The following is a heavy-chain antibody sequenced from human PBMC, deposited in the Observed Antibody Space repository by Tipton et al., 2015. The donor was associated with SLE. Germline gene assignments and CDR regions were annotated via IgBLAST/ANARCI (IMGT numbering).Heavy chain of an antibody. D-gene: IGHD2-2*01. CDR1: GGSISSHY. CDR3: ARGDCSSTSCSNYYYYYGMDV. Sequence: TLSLTCTVSGGSISSHYWSWIRQPPGKGLEWIGYIYYSGSTNYNPSLKSRVTISVDTSKNQFSLKLSSVTAADTAVYYCARGDCSSTSCSNYYYYYGMDVWGQGTTVTVSS. CDR2: IYYSGST. J-gene: IGHJ6*02. V-gene: IGHV4-59*11.